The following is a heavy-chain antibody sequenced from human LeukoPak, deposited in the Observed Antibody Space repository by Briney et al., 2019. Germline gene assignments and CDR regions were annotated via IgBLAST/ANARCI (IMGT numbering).Heavy chain of an antibody. Sequence: GGSLRLSCAASGFPFSTYAIHWVRQAPGKGLEWVAVIWNDGGKKYYGDSVKGRFTTSRDNSKNTLYLQMNSLRAEDTAVYYCARIYCGGACLDAAPLSDAFDIWGQGKMVTVSS. CDR2: IWNDGGKK. D-gene: IGHD2-21*02. CDR3: ARIYCGGACLDAAPLSDAFDI. CDR1: GFPFSTYA. V-gene: IGHV3-33*01. J-gene: IGHJ3*02.